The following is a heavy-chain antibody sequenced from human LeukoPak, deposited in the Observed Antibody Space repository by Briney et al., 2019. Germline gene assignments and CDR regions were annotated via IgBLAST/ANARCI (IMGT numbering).Heavy chain of an antibody. J-gene: IGHJ4*02. Sequence: GRSLRLSCAASGFTFSTYGMHWVRQAPGKGLEWVTLISYDGGSKYYADSVKGRFTVSRDNSKNILYLQMNSLRAEDTAVYFCARDPDSSGYYYGSADYWGQGTLVTVSS. CDR2: ISYDGGSK. CDR1: GFTFSTYG. D-gene: IGHD3-22*01. CDR3: ARDPDSSGYYYGSADY. V-gene: IGHV3-30*03.